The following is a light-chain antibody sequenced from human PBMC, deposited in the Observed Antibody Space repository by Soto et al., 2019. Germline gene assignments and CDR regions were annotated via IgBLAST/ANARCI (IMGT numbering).Light chain of an antibody. V-gene: IGKV3-15*01. Sequence: EVVLTQSPATLSVSPGAGATLSCRASQSVGSNLAWYQQKPGQTPRVLIYGASTRAIGIPARFSGSGSGTDFTLTIDNVEPEDSAVYYCQQYGTSLFTFGGGTKVDIK. CDR2: GAS. CDR1: QSVGSN. J-gene: IGKJ4*01. CDR3: QQYGTSLFT.